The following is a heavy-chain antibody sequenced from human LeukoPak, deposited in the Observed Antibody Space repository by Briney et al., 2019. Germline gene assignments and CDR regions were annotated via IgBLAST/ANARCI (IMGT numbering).Heavy chain of an antibody. Sequence: GGSLRLSCAASGFTVSTNYMSWVRQAPGKGLEWVSVIYSGGSTYYADSVKGRFTISRDDSKNTLYLQMNSLRADDTAVYYCAKAEYDFWSGTHDSWGQGTLVTVSS. CDR1: GFTVSTNY. CDR2: IYSGGST. J-gene: IGHJ4*02. D-gene: IGHD3-3*01. CDR3: AKAEYDFWSGTHDS. V-gene: IGHV3-53*01.